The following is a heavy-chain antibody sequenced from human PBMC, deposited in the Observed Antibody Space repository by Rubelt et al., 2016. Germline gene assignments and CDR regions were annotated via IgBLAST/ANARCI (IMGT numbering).Heavy chain of an antibody. D-gene: IGHD5-12*01. Sequence: MHWVRQAPGQGLEWMGWINPNSGGTNYAQKFQGRVTMTRDTYISTAYMELSRLRSDDTAGYYCARGRSGYDLGLDYWGQGTLVTVSS. CDR3: ARGRSGYDLGLDY. CDR2: INPNSGGT. J-gene: IGHJ4*02. V-gene: IGHV1-2*02.